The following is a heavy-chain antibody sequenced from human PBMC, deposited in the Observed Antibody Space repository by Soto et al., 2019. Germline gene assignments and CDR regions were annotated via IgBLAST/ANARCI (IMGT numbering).Heavy chain of an antibody. V-gene: IGHV1-2*04. CDR2: VDPNGGGS. Sequence: ASVKVSCKTSGYSFSDYKLHWVRQAPGQGLEWMGWVDPNGGGSNSAQKFQGSVTMTWDTSITTAYLDLTRLTTNDTATYFCATWVDYGDFEGFDFWGQGTLVTVSS. D-gene: IGHD4-17*01. CDR1: GYSFSDYK. J-gene: IGHJ4*02. CDR3: ATWVDYGDFEGFDF.